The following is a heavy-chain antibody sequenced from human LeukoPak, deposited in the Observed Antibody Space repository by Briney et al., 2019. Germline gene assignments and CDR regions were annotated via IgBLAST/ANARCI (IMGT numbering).Heavy chain of an antibody. CDR2: IIPIFGTA. Sequence: GASVQVTCKASGGTFSSYAISWVRQAPGQGLEWMGGIIPIFGTANYAQKFQGRVTITADESTSTAYMELSSLRSEDTAVYYCARDGGYCSGGSCYEPENWFDPWGQGTLVTVSS. V-gene: IGHV1-69*01. CDR3: ARDGGYCSGGSCYEPENWFDP. D-gene: IGHD2-15*01. J-gene: IGHJ5*02. CDR1: GGTFSSYA.